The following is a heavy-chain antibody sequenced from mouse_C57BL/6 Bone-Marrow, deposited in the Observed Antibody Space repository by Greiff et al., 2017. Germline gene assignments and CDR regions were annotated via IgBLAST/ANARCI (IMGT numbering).Heavy chain of an antibody. J-gene: IGHJ3*01. V-gene: IGHV1S81*02. CDR3: SRGGDGGFAY. CDR1: GYTFTSYY. D-gene: IGHD1-1*02. Sequence: VQLQQPGAELVKPGASVKLSCRASGYTFTSYYMYWVKQRPGQGPEWIGEIDPSNGGTNFNEKFKRQATLTVDTSSSTAYMQLSSLTSEDSAVYYCSRGGDGGFAYWGQGTLVTVSA. CDR2: IDPSNGGT.